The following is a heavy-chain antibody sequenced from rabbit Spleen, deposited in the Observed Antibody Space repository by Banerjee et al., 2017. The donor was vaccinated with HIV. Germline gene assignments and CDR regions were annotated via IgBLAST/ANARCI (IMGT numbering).Heavy chain of an antibody. CDR3: VRDKATISGDYGPWYFYL. V-gene: IGHV1S47*01. J-gene: IGHJ4*01. D-gene: IGHD1-1*01. CDR1: GFDFSSYG. CDR2: IDPVFGNT. Sequence: QEQLEESAGGLVQPGGSLKLSCKASGFDFSSYGVSWVRQAPGKGPEWIAYIDPVFGNTYYASWVNGRFTISRHNAQNTLYLQLNSLTAADTATYFCVRDKATISGDYGPWYFYLWGPGTLVTVS.